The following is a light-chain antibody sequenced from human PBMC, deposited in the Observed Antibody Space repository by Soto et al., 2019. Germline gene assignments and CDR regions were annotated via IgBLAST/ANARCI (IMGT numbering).Light chain of an antibody. V-gene: IGKV3-11*01. CDR1: QSVSSY. J-gene: IGKJ2*01. Sequence: EIVLTQSPATLSLSPGERATLSCRASQSVSSYLACYQQKPGQAPRLLIYDASNRDTGIPARFSGSGSGTDFTLTIISLEPEDFAGYYCQQRSNWPPYTFGHGTKLEIK. CDR2: DAS. CDR3: QQRSNWPPYT.